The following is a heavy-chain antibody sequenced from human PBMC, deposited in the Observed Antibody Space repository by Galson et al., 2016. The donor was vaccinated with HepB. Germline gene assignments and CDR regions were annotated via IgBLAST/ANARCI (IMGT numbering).Heavy chain of an antibody. D-gene: IGHD7-27*01. CDR2: INVGNGNT. Sequence: SVKVSCKASGFVLHWVRQAPGQRLEWMGWINVGNGNTGYSQKLQGRVTFTIDTSANTAYMELTSLTSEDTSVYYCARGVDWGFFDYWGQGTLVTVSS. V-gene: IGHV1-3*01. CDR3: ARGVDWGFFDY. CDR1: GFV. J-gene: IGHJ4*02.